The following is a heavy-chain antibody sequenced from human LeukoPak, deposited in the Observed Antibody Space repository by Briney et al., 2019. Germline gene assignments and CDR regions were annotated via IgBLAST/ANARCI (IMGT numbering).Heavy chain of an antibody. J-gene: IGHJ4*02. D-gene: IGHD4-17*01. CDR3: ASPLGDYGDYGHFDY. Sequence: GASVKVSCKASGYTFTGYYMHWVRQAPGQGLEWMGWINPNSGGTNYAQKFQGRVTMTRDTSISTAYMELSRLRSDDTAVYYGASPLGDYGDYGHFDYWGQGTLVTVSS. V-gene: IGHV1-2*02. CDR2: INPNSGGT. CDR1: GYTFTGYY.